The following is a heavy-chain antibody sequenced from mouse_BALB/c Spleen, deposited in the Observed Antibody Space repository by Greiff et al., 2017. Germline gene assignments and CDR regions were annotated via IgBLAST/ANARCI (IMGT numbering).Heavy chain of an antibody. CDR1: GFNIKDTY. CDR2: IDPANGNT. V-gene: IGHV14-3*02. J-gene: IGHJ4*01. D-gene: IGHD3-2*01. CDR3: ARDSSGYVGAMDY. Sequence: VQLKESGAELVKPGASVKLSCTASGFNIKDTYMHWVTQRPEQGLEWIGRIDPANGNTKYDPKFQGKATITADTSSNTAYLQLSSLTSEDTAVYYCARDSSGYVGAMDYWGQGTSVTVSS.